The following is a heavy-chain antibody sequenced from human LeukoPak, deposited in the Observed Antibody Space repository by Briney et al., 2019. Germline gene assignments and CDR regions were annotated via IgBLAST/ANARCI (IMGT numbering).Heavy chain of an antibody. CDR3: ARARLRYFDWYDYGMDV. J-gene: IGHJ6*02. D-gene: IGHD3-9*01. CDR1: GFTFSSYG. V-gene: IGHV3-33*08. CDR2: IWYDGSNK. Sequence: PGGSLRLSCAASGFTFSSYGMHWVRQAPGKGLEWVAVIWYDGSNKYYADSVKGRFTISRDNSKNTLYLQMNSLRAEDTAVYYCARARLRYFDWYDYGMDVWGQGTTVTVSS.